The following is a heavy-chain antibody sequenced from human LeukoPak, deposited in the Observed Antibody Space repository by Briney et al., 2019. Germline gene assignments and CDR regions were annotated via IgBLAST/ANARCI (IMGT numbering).Heavy chain of an antibody. Sequence: PSETLSLTCTVSGDFISSSPDYWGWIRQPPGKGLEWIASIYYSESTSYNPSLKSRVTISVDTSKNQFSLRLTSVTAADTALYYCARHGTDDYTDYDFAAVFDYWGRGTLVAVSS. CDR1: GDFISSSPDY. V-gene: IGHV4-39*01. J-gene: IGHJ4*02. CDR3: ARHGTDDYTDYDFAAVFDY. CDR2: IYYSEST. D-gene: IGHD4-11*01.